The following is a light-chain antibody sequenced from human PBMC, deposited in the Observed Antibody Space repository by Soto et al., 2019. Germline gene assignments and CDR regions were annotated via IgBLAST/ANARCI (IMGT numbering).Light chain of an antibody. CDR2: DAS. Sequence: DIVMTQSPDSVAVSLGERATINCKSSQSVLYSSNNKNYLVWYQQKPGKAPTLLIYDASNLETGVPSRFSGSGSGTDFTLIISSLQPEDIATYYCQQYDNPSITFGQGTDWRL. V-gene: IGKV4-1*01. CDR1: QSVLYSSNNKNY. J-gene: IGKJ5*01. CDR3: QQYDNPSIT.